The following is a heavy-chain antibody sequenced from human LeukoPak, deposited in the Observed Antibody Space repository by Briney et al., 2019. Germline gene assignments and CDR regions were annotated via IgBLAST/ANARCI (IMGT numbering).Heavy chain of an antibody. J-gene: IGHJ4*02. CDR2: INTNTGNP. Sequence: GASVTVSCTASGYTFTSYAMNWVRQAPGQGLEWMGWINTNTGNPTYAQGFTGRFVFSLDTSVSTAYLQISSLKAEDTAVYYCAREGRRDGYNSGDYWGQGTLVTVSS. D-gene: IGHD5-24*01. CDR3: AREGRRDGYNSGDY. CDR1: GYTFTSYA. V-gene: IGHV7-4-1*02.